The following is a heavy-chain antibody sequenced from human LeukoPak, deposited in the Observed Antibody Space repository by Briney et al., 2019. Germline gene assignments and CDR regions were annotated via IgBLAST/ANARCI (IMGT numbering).Heavy chain of an antibody. D-gene: IGHD1-20*01. CDR2: IYSGGTT. Sequence: GGSLRLSCAGSGITVGGNYIHWVRQAPGKGLDWVSLIYSGGTTYYADSVRGRFTISRDNSENTVYLQMNSLRAEGTAVYYCARSLNWSPDYWGQGTLVTVSS. J-gene: IGHJ4*02. V-gene: IGHV3-66*01. CDR1: GITVGGNY. CDR3: ARSLNWSPDY.